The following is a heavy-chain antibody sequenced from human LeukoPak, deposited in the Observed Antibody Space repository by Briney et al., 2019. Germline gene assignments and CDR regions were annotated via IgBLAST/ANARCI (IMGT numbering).Heavy chain of an antibody. CDR2: IHRGGNT. CDR1: GFTVSGNY. D-gene: IGHD3-10*01. CDR3: ARDPGYGLGVDYGDY. Sequence: GGSLRLSCAASGFTVSGNYMSWVRQAPGKGLEWLSVIHRGGNTYYADSVKGRFTISRDSSKNTVFLQMDSLRAEDTAVYYCARDPGYGLGVDYGDYWGQGTLVTASS. J-gene: IGHJ4*02. V-gene: IGHV3-66*01.